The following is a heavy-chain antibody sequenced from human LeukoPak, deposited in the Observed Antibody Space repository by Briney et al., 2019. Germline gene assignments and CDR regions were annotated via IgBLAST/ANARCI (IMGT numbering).Heavy chain of an antibody. V-gene: IGHV1-18*01. CDR1: GYTLTSYG. CDR3: ARPSSGRLTGHAFDI. D-gene: IGHD7-27*01. J-gene: IGHJ3*02. Sequence: ASVKVSCRASGYTLTSYGISWVRQAPGQGLEWMGWISAYNGNTNYAQKLQGRVTITTDTSTSTAYMELRGLRSDDTAVYYCARPSSGRLTGHAFDIWGQGAMVTVSS. CDR2: ISAYNGNT.